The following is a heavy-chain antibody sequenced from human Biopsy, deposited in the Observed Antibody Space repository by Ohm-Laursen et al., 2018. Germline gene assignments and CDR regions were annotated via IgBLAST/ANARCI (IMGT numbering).Heavy chain of an antibody. CDR3: ARTPILIVSAGLVYRHRRHLQGMDV. J-gene: IGHJ6*02. D-gene: IGHD6-13*01. Sequence: TQTLTLTCSFSGFSLSARGMCVSWIRQAPGKALEWLARVDWDDYKDYSASLQTKLSISKDTSNDQMVLTVNNVDPADTATYYCARTPILIVSAGLVYRHRRHLQGMDVWGQGIAVTIS. CDR2: VDWDDYK. CDR1: GFSLSARGMC. V-gene: IGHV2-70*11.